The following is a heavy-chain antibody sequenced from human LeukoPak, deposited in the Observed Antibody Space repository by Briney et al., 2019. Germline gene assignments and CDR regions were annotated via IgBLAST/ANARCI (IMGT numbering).Heavy chain of an antibody. CDR1: GYTFTNYH. D-gene: IGHD6-13*01. CDR2: INPNGGST. Sequence: ASVKVSCKASGYTFTNYHVHWVRQAPGQGLQWMGIINPNGGSTSYAQKFQGRVTMTTDTSTSTAYMELRSLRSDDTAVYYCARDGWIAAAGTPSDAFDIWGQGTMVTVSS. CDR3: ARDGWIAAAGTPSDAFDI. V-gene: IGHV1-46*01. J-gene: IGHJ3*02.